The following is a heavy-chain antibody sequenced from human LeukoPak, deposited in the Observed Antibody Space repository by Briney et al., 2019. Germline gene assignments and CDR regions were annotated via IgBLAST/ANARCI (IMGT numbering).Heavy chain of an antibody. CDR3: ARGALGWFDP. J-gene: IGHJ5*02. CDR2: IYSSGRS. Sequence: SETLSLTCAVSGDSISSGGYSWSWVRQPPGKGLEWIGYIYSSGRSYYNPSLQSRVTISVDTSKDQFSLKLSSVTAADTAVYYCARGALGWFDPWGQGTLVTVSS. V-gene: IGHV4-30-4*07. CDR1: GDSISSGGYS.